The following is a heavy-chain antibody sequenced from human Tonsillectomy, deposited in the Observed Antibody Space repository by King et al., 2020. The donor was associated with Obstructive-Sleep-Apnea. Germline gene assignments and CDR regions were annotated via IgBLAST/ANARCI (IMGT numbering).Heavy chain of an antibody. CDR3: ARGNLYDSSGFYEDL. CDR1: GYTFTDYY. D-gene: IGHD3-22*01. Sequence: EQLVQSGAEVKKPGASVKVSCKASGYTFTDYYIHWVRQAPGQGLEWMGWSNPNSGGTNFAQKFQVRVTLTRDTSISPAYMELSRLRSDDTAVYYCARGNLYDSSGFYEDLWGQGTLVTVSS. V-gene: IGHV1-2*02. CDR2: SNPNSGGT. J-gene: IGHJ5*02.